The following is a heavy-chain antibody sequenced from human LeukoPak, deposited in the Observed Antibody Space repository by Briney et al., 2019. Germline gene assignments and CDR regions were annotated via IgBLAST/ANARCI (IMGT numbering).Heavy chain of an antibody. CDR3: ARGLGSWWSPTALIGASDI. CDR2: INHSGST. J-gene: IGHJ3*02. Sequence: PSETLSLTCAVYGGSFSGYYWSWIRQPPGKGLEWIGEINHSGSTNYNPSLKSRVTISVDTSKNQFSLKLSSVTAADTAVYYCARGLGSWWSPTALIGASDIWGQGTMVTVSS. V-gene: IGHV4-34*01. D-gene: IGHD2-15*01. CDR1: GGSFSGYY.